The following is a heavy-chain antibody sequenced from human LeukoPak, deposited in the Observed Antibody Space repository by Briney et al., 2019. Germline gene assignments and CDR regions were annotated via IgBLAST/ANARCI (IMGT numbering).Heavy chain of an antibody. CDR3: ARLRFLEWLLYPLRNDGLDYYYMDV. CDR2: IYPGDSDT. V-gene: IGHV5-51*01. Sequence: GESLKISCKGSGYSFTSYWIGWVRQMPGKGLEWMGIIYPGDSDTRYSPSFQGQVTISADKSISTAYLQWSSLKASDTAMYYCARLRFLEWLLYPLRNDGLDYYYMDVWGKGTTVTVSS. J-gene: IGHJ6*03. CDR1: GYSFTSYW. D-gene: IGHD3-3*01.